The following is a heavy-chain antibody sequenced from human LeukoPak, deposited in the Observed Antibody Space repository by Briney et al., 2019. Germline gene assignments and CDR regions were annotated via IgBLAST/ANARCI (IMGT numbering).Heavy chain of an antibody. CDR3: AREGKTGYSCGYLDY. J-gene: IGHJ4*02. CDR2: ISAYNGNT. Sequence: ASVKVSCKASGYTFTSYGISWVRQAPGQGLEWMGWISAYNGNTNYAQKLQGRVTMTTDTSTSTAYMELRSLRSDDTAVYYCAREGKTGYSCGYLDYWGQGTLVTVSS. CDR1: GYTFTSYG. V-gene: IGHV1-18*01. D-gene: IGHD5-18*01.